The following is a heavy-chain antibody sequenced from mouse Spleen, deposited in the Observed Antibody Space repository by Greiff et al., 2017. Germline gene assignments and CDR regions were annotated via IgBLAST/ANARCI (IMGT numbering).Heavy chain of an antibody. D-gene: IGHD2-4*01. J-gene: IGHJ4*01. CDR1: GYTFTDYE. V-gene: IGHV1-15*01. Sequence: VQLQQSGAELVRPGASVTLSCKASGYTFTDYEMHWVKQTPVHGLEWIGAIDPETGGTAYNQKFKGKAILTADKSSSTAYMELRSLTSEDSAVYYCTRYYDYYFDYWGQGTSVTVSS. CDR3: TRYYDYYFDY. CDR2: IDPETGGT.